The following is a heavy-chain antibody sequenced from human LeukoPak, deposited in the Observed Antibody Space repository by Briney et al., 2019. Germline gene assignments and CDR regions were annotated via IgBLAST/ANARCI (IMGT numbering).Heavy chain of an antibody. D-gene: IGHD6-19*01. CDR1: GYTFTSYD. CDR3: AREGVRIAVAGIDYYYYYMDV. V-gene: IGHV1-8*03. J-gene: IGHJ6*03. CDR2: MNPNSGNT. Sequence: ASVKVSCKASGYTFTSYDINWVRQATGQGLEWMGWMNPNSGNTGYAQKFQGRVTITRNTSISTAYMEPSSLRSEDTAVYYCAREGVRIAVAGIDYYYYYMDVWGKGTTVTVSS.